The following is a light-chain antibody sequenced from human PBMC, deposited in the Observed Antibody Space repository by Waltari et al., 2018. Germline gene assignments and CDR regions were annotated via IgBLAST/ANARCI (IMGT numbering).Light chain of an antibody. CDR3: MQALQTPCT. Sequence: DIVMTQSPLSLPVTPGEPASISCRSSPSLLNSNGYNYLVWYLQKPGQSPQLLIYLGSNRASGVPDRFSGSGSGTDFTLKISRVEAEDVGVYYCMQALQTPCTFGQGTKLEIK. J-gene: IGKJ2*02. V-gene: IGKV2-28*01. CDR1: PSLLNSNGYNY. CDR2: LGS.